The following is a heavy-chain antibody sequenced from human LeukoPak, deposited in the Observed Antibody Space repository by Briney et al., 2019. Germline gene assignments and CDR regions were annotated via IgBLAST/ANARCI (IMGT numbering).Heavy chain of an antibody. CDR1: GFTFSSYA. J-gene: IGHJ4*02. CDR2: ISYDGSNK. D-gene: IGHD1-26*01. Sequence: PGRSLRLSCAASGFTFSSYAMHWVRQAPGKGLEWVAVISYDGSNKYYADSVKGRFTISRDNSKNTLYLQMNSLRAEDTAVYYCARGNSGSYLGSQDYWGQGTLVTVSS. CDR3: ARGNSGSYLGSQDY. V-gene: IGHV3-30-3*01.